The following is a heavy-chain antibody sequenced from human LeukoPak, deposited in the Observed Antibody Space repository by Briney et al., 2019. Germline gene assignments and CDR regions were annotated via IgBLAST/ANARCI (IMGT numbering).Heavy chain of an antibody. CDR1: GFTFSSYG. J-gene: IGHJ4*02. V-gene: IGHV3-33*08. CDR2: IWYDGSNK. D-gene: IGHD2-2*01. CDR3: ARDGRSTSCPDY. Sequence: GGSLRLSCAASGFTFSSYGMHWVRQAPGKGLEWVAVIWYDGSNKYYADSVKGRFTFSRDNSKNTLYLQMNSLRAEDTAVYYCARDGRSTSCPDYWGQGTLVTVSS.